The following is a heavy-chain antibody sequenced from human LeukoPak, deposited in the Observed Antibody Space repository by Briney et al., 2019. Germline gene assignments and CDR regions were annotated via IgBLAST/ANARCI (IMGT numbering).Heavy chain of an antibody. J-gene: IGHJ4*02. Sequence: GRSLRLSCAASGFTFSSYAMHWVRQAPGKGLEWVAVISYDGSNKYYADSVKGRFTISRDNSKNTLYLQMNSLGAEDTAVYYCARDRGRDGFDYWSQGTLVTVSS. V-gene: IGHV3-30-3*01. CDR1: GFTFSSYA. D-gene: IGHD5-24*01. CDR2: ISYDGSNK. CDR3: ARDRGRDGFDY.